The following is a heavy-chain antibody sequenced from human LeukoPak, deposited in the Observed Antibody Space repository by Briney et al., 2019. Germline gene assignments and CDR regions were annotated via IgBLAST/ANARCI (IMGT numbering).Heavy chain of an antibody. J-gene: IGHJ4*02. V-gene: IGHV1-2*02. Sequence: GSVKVSCKASGYIFTAYYVQWVRQVPGQGLEWMGWIDPNTGGTKYGQKFQGRVTMTRDTSIRTAYMELSRLRSDDTAVYYCASAMGYCSSTSCYETPDYWGQGTLVTVSS. CDR1: GYIFTAYY. D-gene: IGHD2-2*01. CDR2: IDPNTGGT. CDR3: ASAMGYCSSTSCYETPDY.